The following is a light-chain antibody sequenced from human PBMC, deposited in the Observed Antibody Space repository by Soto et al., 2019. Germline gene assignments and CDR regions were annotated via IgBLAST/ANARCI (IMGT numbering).Light chain of an antibody. CDR3: GSWDSSLSAYV. V-gene: IGLV1-51*01. CDR2: DDK. CDR1: SSNIGGNS. Sequence: QSVLTQPPSVTAAPGQKVTISCSGSSSNIGGNSVSWYQQLPGTAHKLLIYDDKKRPSGIPDRFSGSKSGTSATLGITGFQTGDEADYYCGSWDSSLSAYVFGTGTKVTVL. J-gene: IGLJ1*01.